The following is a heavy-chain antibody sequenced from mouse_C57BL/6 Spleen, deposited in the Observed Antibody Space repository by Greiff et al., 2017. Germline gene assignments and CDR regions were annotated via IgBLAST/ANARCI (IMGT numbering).Heavy chain of an antibody. CDR3: ARGGYYDYDVFAY. CDR1: GYAFTNYL. CDR2: INPGSGGT. J-gene: IGHJ3*01. D-gene: IGHD2-4*01. Sequence: VQLQQSGAELVRPGTSVKVSCKASGYAFTNYLLEWVKQRPGQGLEWIGVINPGSGGTNYNEKFKGKETLTADKSSSTAYMQLSSLTSEDSAVYFCARGGYYDYDVFAYWGQGTLVTVSA. V-gene: IGHV1-54*01.